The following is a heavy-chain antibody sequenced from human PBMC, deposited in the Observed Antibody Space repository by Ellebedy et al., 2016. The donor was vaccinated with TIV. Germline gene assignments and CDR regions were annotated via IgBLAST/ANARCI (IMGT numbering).Heavy chain of an antibody. Sequence: GGSLRLXXAASGFTFSIYAMSWVRQAPGKGLEWVSAISGSGGSTYYADSVKGRFTISRDNSKNTLYLQMNSLRAEDTAVYYCAKVNADIAAAGTLDYWGQGTLVTVSS. V-gene: IGHV3-23*01. D-gene: IGHD6-13*01. J-gene: IGHJ4*02. CDR1: GFTFSIYA. CDR2: ISGSGGST. CDR3: AKVNADIAAAGTLDY.